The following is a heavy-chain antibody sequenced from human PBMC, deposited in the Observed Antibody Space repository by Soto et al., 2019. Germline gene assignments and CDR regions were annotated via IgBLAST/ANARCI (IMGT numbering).Heavy chain of an antibody. Sequence: ASVNVSGKGSGYTFTGYYMHCVRQAAGQGREGMGWINPNSGGTNYAQKFQGRVTMTRDTSISTAYMELSRLRSDDTAVYYCACRIAVAGGDWFDPWGQGTMVTVSS. D-gene: IGHD6-19*01. CDR3: ACRIAVAGGDWFDP. CDR1: GYTFTGYY. V-gene: IGHV1-2*02. J-gene: IGHJ5*02. CDR2: INPNSGGT.